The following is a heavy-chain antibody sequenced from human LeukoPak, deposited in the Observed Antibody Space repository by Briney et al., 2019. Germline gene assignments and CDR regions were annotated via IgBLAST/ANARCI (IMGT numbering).Heavy chain of an antibody. CDR3: AKRGGTYYFDD. D-gene: IGHD1-7*01. V-gene: IGHV3-23*01. CDR2: ISGGDGGT. J-gene: IGHJ4*02. Sequence: PGGSLRLSCAASGFTFKNYAMSWVRQAPGKGLEWVSAISGGDGGTYYADSVRGRFTISRDNSKNTLYLQMNSLRAEDTAVYYCAKRGGTYYFDDWGQGTLVTVSS. CDR1: GFTFKNYA.